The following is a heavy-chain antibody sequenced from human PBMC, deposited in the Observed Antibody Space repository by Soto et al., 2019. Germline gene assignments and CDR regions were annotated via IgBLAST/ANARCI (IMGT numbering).Heavy chain of an antibody. CDR1: GFTFSNYE. V-gene: IGHV3-48*03. D-gene: IGHD5-12*01. CDR2: IYSRGSPT. Sequence: GSLRLSCTGSGFTFSNYEMNWVRQAPGKGLEWVSYIYSRGSPTFYADSVKGRFTISRDDARNSLYLQMNNLRAEDTAIYYWGRTLSGYDSDSAYRGQGTLVTASS. CDR3: GRTLSGYDSDSAY. J-gene: IGHJ1*01.